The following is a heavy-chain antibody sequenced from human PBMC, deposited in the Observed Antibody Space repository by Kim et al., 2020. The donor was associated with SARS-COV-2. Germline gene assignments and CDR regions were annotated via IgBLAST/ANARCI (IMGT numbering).Heavy chain of an antibody. Sequence: GGSLRLSCAASGFTFSSYAMTWVRRAPGKGLEWVSIISGSGGYTYYADSVKGRFTISRDNSKDTLYLQMNTLRAEDTAVYYCAKGGGYFDNWGQGTLVTV. CDR1: GFTFSSYA. CDR2: ISGSGGYT. J-gene: IGHJ4*02. V-gene: IGHV3-23*01. CDR3: AKGGGYFDN.